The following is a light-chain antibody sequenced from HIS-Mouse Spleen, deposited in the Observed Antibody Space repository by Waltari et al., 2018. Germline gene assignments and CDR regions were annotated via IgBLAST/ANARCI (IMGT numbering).Light chain of an antibody. CDR3: CSYAGSSTWV. Sequence: QSALTQPASVSGSPGQSITIPCPGTSSDVGRYNLSSRYQQHPGKAPKLMIYEGSKRPSGVSNRFSGSKSGNTASLTISGLQAEDEADYYCCSYAGSSTWVFGGGTKLTVL. V-gene: IGLV2-23*01. J-gene: IGLJ3*02. CDR1: SSDVGRYNL. CDR2: EGS.